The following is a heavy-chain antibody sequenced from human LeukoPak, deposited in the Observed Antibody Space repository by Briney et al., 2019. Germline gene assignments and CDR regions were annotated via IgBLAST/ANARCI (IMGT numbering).Heavy chain of an antibody. D-gene: IGHD3-3*01. CDR1: GDSINSDY. J-gene: IGHJ6*03. V-gene: IGHV4-4*08. CDR3: ARGRNAYDFGYYYYYYMDV. Sequence: SETLSLTCTVSGDSINSDYWNWIRQPPGKGLEWIGRIYTSGSTNYDPSLKSRVTISVDASKNQFSLILTSVTAADTAVYYCARGRNAYDFGYYYYYYMDVWGEGTTVTVSS. CDR2: IYTSGST.